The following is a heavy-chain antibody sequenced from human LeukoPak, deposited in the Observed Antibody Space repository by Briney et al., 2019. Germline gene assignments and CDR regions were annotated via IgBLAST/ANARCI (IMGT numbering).Heavy chain of an antibody. CDR2: IPGNSRYM. Sequence: GGSPRLSCAASGFTFSTYSMTWVRQAPGKGLEWVSSIPGNSRYMYYADSVKGRSTISRDNARNSVFLQMSSLTAEDTAVYYCARGGAFGVDRNDYWGQGTLVTVSS. V-gene: IGHV3-21*06. D-gene: IGHD3-3*01. J-gene: IGHJ4*02. CDR3: ARGGAFGVDRNDY. CDR1: GFTFSTYS.